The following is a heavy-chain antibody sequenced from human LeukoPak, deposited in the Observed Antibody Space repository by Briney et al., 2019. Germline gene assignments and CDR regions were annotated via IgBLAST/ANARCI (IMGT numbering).Heavy chain of an antibody. Sequence: SETLSLTCTVSGGSISSYYWSWIRQPPGKGLEWIGFIYYRGTTNNNPSLKSRVTTSIGTSKKQFSLNLSSVTAADTAIYYCAGVFSGRRPFELWGQGILVTVSS. CDR3: AGVFSGRRPFEL. CDR2: IYYRGTT. J-gene: IGHJ4*02. V-gene: IGHV4-59*03. D-gene: IGHD3-10*01. CDR1: GGSISSYY.